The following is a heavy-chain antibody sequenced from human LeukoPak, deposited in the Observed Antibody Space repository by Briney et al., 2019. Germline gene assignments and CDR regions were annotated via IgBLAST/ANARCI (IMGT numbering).Heavy chain of an antibody. V-gene: IGHV3-74*01. D-gene: IGHD1-26*01. CDR3: ARRVGGGAPYYFDY. CDR1: GFTFSSYW. CDR2: INSDGSST. J-gene: IGHJ4*02. Sequence: GGSLRLSCAASGFTFSSYWMHWVRQAPGKGLVWVSRINSDGSSTSYADSVKGRFTISRDNAMNTLYLQMNSLRAEDTAVYYCARRVGGGAPYYFDYWGQGTLVTVSS.